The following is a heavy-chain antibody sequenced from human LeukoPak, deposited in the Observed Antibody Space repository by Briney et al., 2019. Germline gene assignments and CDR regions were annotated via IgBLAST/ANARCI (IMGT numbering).Heavy chain of an antibody. CDR2: MNPNSGNT. J-gene: IGHJ4*02. Sequence: ASVKVSCKASGYTFTSYGISWVRQAPGQGLEWMGWMNPNSGNTGYAQKFQGRVTITRNTSISTAYMELSSLRSEDTAVYYCARGPGGVFDYWGQGTLVTVSS. CDR3: ARGPGGVFDY. D-gene: IGHD3-3*01. CDR1: GYTFTSYG. V-gene: IGHV1-8*03.